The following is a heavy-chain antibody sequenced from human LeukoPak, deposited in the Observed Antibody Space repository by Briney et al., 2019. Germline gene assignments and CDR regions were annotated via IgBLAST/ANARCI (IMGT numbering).Heavy chain of an antibody. CDR1: GFTFSSYS. J-gene: IGHJ4*02. V-gene: IGHV3-21*01. CDR3: ARGKASSSSGY. CDR2: ISSSSSYI. Sequence: GGSLRLSCAASGFTFSSYSMNWVRQAPGKGLEWVSSISSSSSYIYYADSVKGRFTISRDNAKNSLYLQVNSLRAEDTAVYYCARGKASSSSGYWGQGTLVTVSS. D-gene: IGHD6-6*01.